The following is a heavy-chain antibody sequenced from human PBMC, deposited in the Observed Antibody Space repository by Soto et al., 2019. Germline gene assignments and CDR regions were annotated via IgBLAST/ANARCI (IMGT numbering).Heavy chain of an antibody. D-gene: IGHD6-13*01. V-gene: IGHV1-18*01. Sequence: QVQLVQSGAEVKKPGASVEVSCKASGYTFTSYGISWVRQAPGHGLEWMGWISAYNGNTNYAQKLQGRVTMTTDTSTSTAYMELRRLRSDDTAVYYCARAAAGSGWWYFDYWCQGTLVTVSS. J-gene: IGHJ4*02. CDR1: GYTFTSYG. CDR3: ARAAAGSGWWYFDY. CDR2: ISAYNGNT.